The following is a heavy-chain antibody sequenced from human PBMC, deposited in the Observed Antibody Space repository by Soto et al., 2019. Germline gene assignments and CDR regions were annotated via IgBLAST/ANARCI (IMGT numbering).Heavy chain of an antibody. CDR1: GFTFSSFE. CDR3: VKGGWLDF. Sequence: EVQLLESGGGLVQPGGSLRLSCAASGFTFSSFEMSWVRQAPGRGLEWVSFISDDSSRTSYADAVKGRFTISRDNSKHTLYLQMNSLTAEDTALYACVKGGWLDFWGQGTLVTVSS. J-gene: IGHJ5*01. CDR2: ISDDSSRT. V-gene: IGHV3-23*01. D-gene: IGHD3-16*01.